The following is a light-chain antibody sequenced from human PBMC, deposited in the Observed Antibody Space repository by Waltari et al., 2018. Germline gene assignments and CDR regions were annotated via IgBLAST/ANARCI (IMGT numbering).Light chain of an antibody. Sequence: QSALTQPASVSGSPGQSITISCIGPSTDVGGYNLVYWYQQHPGKAPNLLIYEVDRRPSGVSNRFSGSKSGNTASLTISGLQAEDEADYYCCSYAGFTTLVFGGGTKLTVL. CDR1: STDVGGYNL. J-gene: IGLJ2*01. CDR3: CSYAGFTTLV. CDR2: EVD. V-gene: IGLV2-23*02.